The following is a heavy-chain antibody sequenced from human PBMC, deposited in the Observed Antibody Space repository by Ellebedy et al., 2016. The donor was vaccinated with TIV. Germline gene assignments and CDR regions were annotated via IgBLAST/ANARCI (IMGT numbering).Heavy chain of an antibody. D-gene: IGHD6-19*01. J-gene: IGHJ4*02. CDR3: AMFAVAASRYSDY. Sequence: GGSLRLXXAASGFTFSMFAIHWVRQAPGKGPEWVALISYDGSYKYYADSVKGRFTISRDNSKNTLYLQMNSLRAEDTAVYYCAMFAVAASRYSDYWGQGTLVTVSS. CDR2: ISYDGSYK. CDR1: GFTFSMFA. V-gene: IGHV3-30*04.